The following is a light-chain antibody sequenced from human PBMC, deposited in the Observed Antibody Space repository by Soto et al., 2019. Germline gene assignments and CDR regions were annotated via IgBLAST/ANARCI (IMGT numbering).Light chain of an antibody. Sequence: DIVMTQSPATLSVSPGERATLSCRATQSVSSNLAWYQQKPGQPPRPLTYVASTMANGIPDRFSGSGSGTDFTLTISRLEPEDFAVYYCMQYGSSGTFGQVTK. CDR2: VAS. J-gene: IGKJ1*01. CDR1: QSVSSN. V-gene: IGKV3-20*01. CDR3: MQYGSSGT.